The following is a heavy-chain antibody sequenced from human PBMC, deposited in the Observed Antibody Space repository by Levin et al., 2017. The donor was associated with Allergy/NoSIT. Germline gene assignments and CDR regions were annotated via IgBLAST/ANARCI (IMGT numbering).Heavy chain of an antibody. D-gene: IGHD3-16*02. V-gene: IGHV3-23*01. CDR1: GFTFYSYA. CDR2: TSGSGSKT. Sequence: GGSLRLSCAASGFTFYSYAMTWVRQAPGKGLEWVSGTSGSGSKTYYANSVKGRFTISRDNSKNTLFLEMHSLRAEDTAVYYCAKNRLGPATSSDSWGQGTLVTVSS. CDR3: AKNRLGPATSSDS. J-gene: IGHJ4*02.